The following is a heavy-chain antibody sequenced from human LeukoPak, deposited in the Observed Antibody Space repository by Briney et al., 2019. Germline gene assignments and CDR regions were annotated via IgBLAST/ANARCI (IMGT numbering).Heavy chain of an antibody. V-gene: IGHV4-30-2*01. J-gene: IGHJ4*02. CDR3: ARVPLYSSRHDY. CDR2: IYHSGST. CDR1: GGSISSGGYY. D-gene: IGHD6-13*01. Sequence: SETLSLTCTVSGGSISSGGYYWSWIRQPPGKGLEWIGYIYHSGSTYYNPSLKSRVTISVDRSKNQFSLKLSSVTAADTAVYYCARVPLYSSRHDYWGQGTLVTVSS.